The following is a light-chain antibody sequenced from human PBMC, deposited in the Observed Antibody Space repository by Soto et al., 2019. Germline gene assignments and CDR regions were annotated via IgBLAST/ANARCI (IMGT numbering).Light chain of an antibody. CDR1: QSVSSSY. Sequence: EIVLMQSPCTLSLYPGERATLSCRASQSVSSSYLAWYQQKPGQAPRLRIYGASSRATGIPDRFSGSGSGTDFTITISRLEPDDSAVYYCQQYGSSRTFGQRSMADVK. J-gene: IGKJ1*01. CDR2: GAS. CDR3: QQYGSSRT. V-gene: IGKV3-20*01.